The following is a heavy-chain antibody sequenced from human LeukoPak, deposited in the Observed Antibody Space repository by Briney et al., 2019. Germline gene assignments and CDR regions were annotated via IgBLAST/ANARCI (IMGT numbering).Heavy chain of an antibody. CDR2: IYYSGIT. V-gene: IGHV4-59*01. J-gene: IGHJ4*02. CDR3: ARGGIVGATNFDH. D-gene: IGHD1-26*01. CDR1: GGSISTYY. Sequence: SETLSLTCTVSGGSISTYYWSWIRQPPGKGLEWIGYIYYSGITNYNPSLRSRVTISVDTSKNQFSLRLSFVTAADTAVFYCARGGIVGATNFDHWGQGTLVTVSS.